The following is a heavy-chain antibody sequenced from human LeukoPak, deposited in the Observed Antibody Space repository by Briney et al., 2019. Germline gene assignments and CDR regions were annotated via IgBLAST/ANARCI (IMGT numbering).Heavy chain of an antibody. J-gene: IGHJ4*02. CDR3: AKGHTLGGNIDY. CDR2: ISASGGST. Sequence: GGSLRLSCAASGFTFSSSAMSWVRQVPGKGLEWVSGISASGGSTYYADSVRGRFTISRDNSKNTLYVQMNSLRDEDTAVYYCAKGHTLGGNIDYWGQGTLVTVSS. D-gene: IGHD3-16*01. V-gene: IGHV3-23*01. CDR1: GFTFSSSA.